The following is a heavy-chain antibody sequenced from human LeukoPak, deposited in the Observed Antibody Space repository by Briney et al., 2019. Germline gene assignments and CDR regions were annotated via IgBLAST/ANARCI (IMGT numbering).Heavy chain of an antibody. D-gene: IGHD1-26*01. Sequence: GESLKISCKGSGYSFTNYWIGWVRQMPGKGLEWMGIIYPGDSDTRYSPSFQGQVTISADKSISTAYLQWSSLKASDTAMYYCARHLIVGATTYYYYYMDVWGKGTTVTVSS. J-gene: IGHJ6*03. CDR1: GYSFTNYW. V-gene: IGHV5-51*01. CDR2: IYPGDSDT. CDR3: ARHLIVGATTYYYYYMDV.